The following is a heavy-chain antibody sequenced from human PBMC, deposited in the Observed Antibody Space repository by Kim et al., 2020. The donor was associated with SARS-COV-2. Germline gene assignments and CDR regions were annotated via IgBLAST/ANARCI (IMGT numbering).Heavy chain of an antibody. CDR2: INSNNGVT. J-gene: IGHJ4*02. CDR1: GYIFTAYY. Sequence: ASVKVSCRASGYIFTAYYIYWLRQAPGQGLEWLGWINSNNGVTEYAQKFQDRVTMTTDTSVRTVYMELNSLRSDDTAMYYCARADPLGSGFPYYYFDYWGQGALVTVSS. CDR3: ARADPLGSGFPYYYFDY. D-gene: IGHD6-25*01. V-gene: IGHV1-2*02.